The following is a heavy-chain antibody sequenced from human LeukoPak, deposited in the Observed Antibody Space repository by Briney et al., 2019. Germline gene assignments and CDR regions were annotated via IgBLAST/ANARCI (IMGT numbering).Heavy chain of an antibody. D-gene: IGHD3-22*01. Sequence: GGSLRLSCAASGFTFSSYWMSWVRQAPGKGLEWVSAISGSGGSTYYADSVKGRFTISRDNSKNTLHLQMNSLRAEDTAVYYCAKADRKIVVVITPFDYWGQGTLVTVSS. V-gene: IGHV3-23*01. CDR2: ISGSGGST. J-gene: IGHJ4*02. CDR1: GFTFSSYW. CDR3: AKADRKIVVVITPFDY.